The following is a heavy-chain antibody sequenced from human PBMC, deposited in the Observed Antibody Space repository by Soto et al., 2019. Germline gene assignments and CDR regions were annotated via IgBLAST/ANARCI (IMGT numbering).Heavy chain of an antibody. V-gene: IGHV4-31*03. D-gene: IGHD6-6*01. CDR3: ARRTSNIAVRGPWFDP. Sequence: SETLSLTCTVSGGSISSGGYSWSWIRQHPGKGLEWIGYIYYSGTTYYNPSLKSRVTISMDTSKNQVSLKMNSVTAADTAAYYCARRTSNIAVRGPWFDPWGQGTLVTVSS. CDR2: IYYSGTT. CDR1: GGSISSGGYS. J-gene: IGHJ5*02.